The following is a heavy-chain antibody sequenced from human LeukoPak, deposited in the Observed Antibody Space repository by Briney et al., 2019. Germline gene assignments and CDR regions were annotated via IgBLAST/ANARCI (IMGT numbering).Heavy chain of an antibody. D-gene: IGHD3-10*01. CDR3: ARAMNYGSGSYSNGMDV. CDR1: GGSISSGGYY. CDR2: IYHSGST. V-gene: IGHV4-30-2*01. J-gene: IGHJ6*02. Sequence: SETLSLTCTVSGGSISSGGYYWSWIRQPPGKGLEWIGYIYHSGSTYYNPSLKSRVTISVDRSKNQFSLKLSSVTAADTAVYYCARAMNYGSGSYSNGMDVWGQGTTVTVSS.